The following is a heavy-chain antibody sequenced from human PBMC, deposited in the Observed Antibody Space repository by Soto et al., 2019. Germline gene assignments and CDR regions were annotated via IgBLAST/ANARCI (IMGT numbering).Heavy chain of an antibody. CDR3: ARKMAVIGYFFDY. CDR1: GFTFDKYW. Sequence: GGSLRLSCEASGFTFDKYWMTWVRQGPEKGLEWVASISQDARERYYADSVEGRFTISRDNAKNSLYLQMNSLREEDTAAYYCARKMAVIGYFFDYWGQGALVTVSS. V-gene: IGHV3-7*02. D-gene: IGHD4-4*01. J-gene: IGHJ4*02. CDR2: ISQDARER.